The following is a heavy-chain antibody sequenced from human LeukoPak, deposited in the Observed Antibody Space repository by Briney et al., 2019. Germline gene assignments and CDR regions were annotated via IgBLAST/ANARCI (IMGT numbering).Heavy chain of an antibody. CDR3: ARDMDYYVLGNYYSSRWFDP. D-gene: IGHD3-10*01. CDR1: GDSVSIDSVA. V-gene: IGHV6-1*01. CDR2: TYYRSKWYN. J-gene: IGHJ5*02. Sequence: SQTLSLTFVISGDSVSIDSVAWNWVRQSPSRGLEWLGRTYYRSKWYNDYAASVRSRITINPDTSKNQFSLQLNSLTPEDTAVYYCARDMDYYVLGNYYSSRWFDPWGQGTPVIVSS.